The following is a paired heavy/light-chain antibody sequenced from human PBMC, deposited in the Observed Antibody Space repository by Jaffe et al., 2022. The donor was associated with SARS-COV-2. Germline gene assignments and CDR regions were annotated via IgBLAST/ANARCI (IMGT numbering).Light chain of an antibody. V-gene: IGLV2-8*01. CDR3: SSYAGSNKRV. Sequence: QSALTQPPSASGSLGQSVTISCTGTSSDVGGYDYVSWYQQHPGKAPKLMIYEVSKGPSGVPDRFSGSKSGNTASLTVSGLQAEDEADYYCSSYAGSNKRVFGTGTKVTVL. CDR1: SSDVGGYDY. J-gene: IGLJ1*01. CDR2: EVS.
Heavy chain of an antibody. Sequence: EVQLVESGGGLVQPGGSLRLSCAASGFTFSIYSMNWVRLAPGKGLEWLSYISGSGSTIYSADSVKGRFTISRDNAKNSLYLQMNSLRDEDTAVYYCARDRLGDYASDYWGQGTLVTVSS. CDR1: GFTFSIYS. D-gene: IGHD4-17*01. J-gene: IGHJ4*02. CDR3: ARDRLGDYASDY. CDR2: ISGSGSTI. V-gene: IGHV3-48*02.